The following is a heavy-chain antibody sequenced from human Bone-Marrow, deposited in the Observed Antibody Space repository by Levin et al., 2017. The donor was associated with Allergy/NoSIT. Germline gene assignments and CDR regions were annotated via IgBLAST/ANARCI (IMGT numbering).Heavy chain of an antibody. CDR3: ATSPTSGY. V-gene: IGHV3-53*01. Sequence: GSLRLSCAASGFTVRNNYMSWVRQAPGKGLEGVSIIYSGGDTYYTDSVKGRFTISRDSSKNTLYLQMNSLRADDTAVYYCATSPTSGYWGQGTLVTVSS. CDR1: GFTVRNNY. J-gene: IGHJ4*02. CDR2: IYSGGDT.